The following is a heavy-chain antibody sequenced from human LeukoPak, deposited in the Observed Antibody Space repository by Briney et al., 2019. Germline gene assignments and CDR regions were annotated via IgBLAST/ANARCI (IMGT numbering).Heavy chain of an antibody. CDR1: GFTFSSYG. CDR3: ARGENSKTYPVSGY. D-gene: IGHD2/OR15-2a*01. CDR2: ISSDGSSK. V-gene: IGHV3-30*03. Sequence: SLRLSFAASGFTFSSYGMHWVRPAPGKGPEWVAVISSDGSSKYYIDSMKGRFTISRDNSKNTLYLQMNSLRAEDTAVYYCARGENSKTYPVSGYWGQGTLVTVAS. J-gene: IGHJ4*02.